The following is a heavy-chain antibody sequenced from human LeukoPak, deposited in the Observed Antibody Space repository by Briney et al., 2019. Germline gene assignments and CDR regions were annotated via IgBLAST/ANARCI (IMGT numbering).Heavy chain of an antibody. Sequence: GGSLRLSCAASGFTFSSYWMSWVRQASGKGLEWAANIKQDGSEKYYVDSVKGRFTISRDNAKNSLYLQMNSLRAEDTAVYYCARAQAYYYYYGMDVWGQGTTVTVSS. J-gene: IGHJ6*02. CDR3: ARAQAYYYYYGMDV. CDR1: GFTFSSYW. CDR2: IKQDGSEK. V-gene: IGHV3-7*01.